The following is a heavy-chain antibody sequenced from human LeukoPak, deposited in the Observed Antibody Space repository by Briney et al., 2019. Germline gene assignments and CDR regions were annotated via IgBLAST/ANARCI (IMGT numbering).Heavy chain of an antibody. Sequence: PSETLSLTCAVYGGSFSGYYWSWIRQPPGKGLEWIGEINHSGSTNYNPSLKSRVTIPVDTSKNQFSLKLSSVTAADTAVYYCARGVYYDTSDNWFDPWGQGTLVTVSS. CDR1: GGSFSGYY. J-gene: IGHJ5*02. D-gene: IGHD3-22*01. CDR2: INHSGST. V-gene: IGHV4-34*01. CDR3: ARGVYYDTSDNWFDP.